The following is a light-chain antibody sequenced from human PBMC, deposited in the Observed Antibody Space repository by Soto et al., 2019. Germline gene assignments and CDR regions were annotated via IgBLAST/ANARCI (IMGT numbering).Light chain of an antibody. CDR1: QSISSY. Sequence: EMVMTQSPAALSLSPGERATLSCRASQSISSYLGWYQQKPGQAPMLLICDASNRATGNPARLSGSGSGTDFNVTISSLEAEDFAVEYCQQRYRWPYTFGQGTNLEIK. J-gene: IGKJ2*01. CDR3: QQRYRWPYT. CDR2: DAS. V-gene: IGKV3-11*01.